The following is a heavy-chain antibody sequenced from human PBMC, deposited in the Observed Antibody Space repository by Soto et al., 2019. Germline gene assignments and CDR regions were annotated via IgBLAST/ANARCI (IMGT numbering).Heavy chain of an antibody. CDR1: GFTFTSYA. V-gene: IGHV1-3*01. CDR2: ISAYNGNT. Sequence: ASVKVSCKASGFTFTSYAIHWVRQAPGQRLEWMGWISAYNGNTNYAQKFQGRVTMTADESTSTAYMELSSLRSEDTAVYYCASTYYYDSSGYFYYYGMDVWGQGTTVTVSS. J-gene: IGHJ6*02. D-gene: IGHD3-22*01. CDR3: ASTYYYDSSGYFYYYGMDV.